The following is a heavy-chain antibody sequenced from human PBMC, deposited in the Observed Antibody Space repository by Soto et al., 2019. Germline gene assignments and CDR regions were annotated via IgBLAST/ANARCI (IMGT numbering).Heavy chain of an antibody. V-gene: IGHV3-30*18. Sequence: GGSLRLSCAASGFNFSTYGMHWVRQAPGKGLEWVAFISYDESHKYYADSVKGRFTITRDNSKNTLFLQMKSMRVEDTAVYYCAKDFWFGPWGQGTLVTVSS. CDR3: AKDFWFGP. J-gene: IGHJ5*02. CDR2: ISYDESHK. CDR1: GFNFSTYG.